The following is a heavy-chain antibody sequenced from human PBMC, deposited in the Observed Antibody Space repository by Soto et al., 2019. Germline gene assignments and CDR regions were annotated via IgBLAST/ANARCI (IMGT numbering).Heavy chain of an antibody. CDR1: GYSFTSHY. J-gene: IGHJ3*02. CDR3: TKGGISGSYYTSGSVAFDI. CDR2: INPSGGGT. D-gene: IGHD3-10*01. V-gene: IGHV1-46*03. Sequence: SVKVSCKASGYSFTSHYMHWVRQAPGQGLEWMGLINPSGGGTSYAQKFQGRVTMTRDTSTSTVYMELSSLRSEDTAVFYCTKGGISGSYYTSGSVAFDIWGQGKMVTVPS.